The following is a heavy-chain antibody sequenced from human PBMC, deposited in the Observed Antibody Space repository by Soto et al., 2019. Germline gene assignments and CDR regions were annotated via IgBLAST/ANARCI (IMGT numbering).Heavy chain of an antibody. J-gene: IGHJ4*02. CDR3: AREDITMVRGVIINRLNYFDY. D-gene: IGHD3-10*01. CDR1: GGTFSSYA. Sequence: QVQLVQSGAEVKKPGSSVKVSCKASGGTFSSYAISWLRQAPGQGLEWMGGIITIFGTANYAQKFQGRVTITADESTSTAYMELSSLRSEETAVYYCAREDITMVRGVIINRLNYFDYLGQGTLVTVSS. CDR2: IITIFGTA. V-gene: IGHV1-69*01.